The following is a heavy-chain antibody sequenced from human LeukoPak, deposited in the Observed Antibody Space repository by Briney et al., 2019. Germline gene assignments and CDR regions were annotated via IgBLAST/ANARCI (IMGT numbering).Heavy chain of an antibody. D-gene: IGHD3-10*01. CDR3: AGSPGILWFGELSYPYY. Sequence: SETLSLTCTVSGGSISSYYWSWIRRPAGKGLEWIGRIYTSGSTNYNPSLKSRVTISVDTSKNQFSLKLSSVTAADTAVYYCAGSPGILWFGELSYPYYWGQGTLVTVSS. CDR1: GGSISSYY. CDR2: IYTSGST. V-gene: IGHV4-4*07. J-gene: IGHJ4*02.